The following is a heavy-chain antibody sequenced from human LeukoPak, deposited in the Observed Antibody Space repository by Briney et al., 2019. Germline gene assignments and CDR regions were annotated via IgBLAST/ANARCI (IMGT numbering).Heavy chain of an antibody. V-gene: IGHV3-11*04. CDR3: ARDPHYDILTD. CDR1: GFTFSDYY. J-gene: IGHJ4*02. Sequence: GGSLRLSCAASGFTFSDYYMSWIRQAPGKGLEWVSYISSSGSTIYYADSVKGRFTISRDNSKNTLYLQMNSLRAEDTAVYYCARDPHYDILTDWGQGTLVTVSS. D-gene: IGHD3-9*01. CDR2: ISSSGSTI.